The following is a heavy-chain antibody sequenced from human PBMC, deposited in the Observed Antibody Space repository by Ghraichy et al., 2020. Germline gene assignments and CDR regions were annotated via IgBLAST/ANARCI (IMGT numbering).Heavy chain of an antibody. CDR2: IRSDGST. D-gene: IGHD2-21*01. V-gene: IGHV3-30*02. CDR3: ARDAVWCFEY. Sequence: GGSLRLSCAATGFTLTRDGIHWVRQAPGKGLEWVALIRSDGSTYYTDSVKGRFTISRDIAKNTVYLQMNSLRPEDTAFYYCARDAVWCFEYWGQGTLVAVSS. CDR1: GFTLTRDG. J-gene: IGHJ4*02.